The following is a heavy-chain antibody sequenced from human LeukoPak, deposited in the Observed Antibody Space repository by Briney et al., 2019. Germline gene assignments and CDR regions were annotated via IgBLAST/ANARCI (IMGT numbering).Heavy chain of an antibody. Sequence: PGGSLRLSCAVSGFTFSTYGMHWVRQAPGKGLEWVALISYHGSNEYYADSVKGRFTISRDNSKNMLYLQLNSLKPEDTAVYYCATDRWGFFNSWGQGTLVTVTS. CDR3: ATDRWGFFNS. V-gene: IGHV3-30*03. J-gene: IGHJ4*02. CDR1: GFTFSTYG. CDR2: ISYHGSNE. D-gene: IGHD7-27*01.